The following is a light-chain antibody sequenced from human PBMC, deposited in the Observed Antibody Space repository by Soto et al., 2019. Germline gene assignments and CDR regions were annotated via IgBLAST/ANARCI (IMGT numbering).Light chain of an antibody. J-gene: IGKJ5*01. CDR1: KDISHY. CDR3: QQYDERPMT. Sequence: QVPESRLKESACVVERVSIDCQASKDISHYLNWYQQKPGKAPKLLIDDASNLYTGMPASYSGSGSGTDFTSTIPSQQPEAIAAYFCQQYDERPMTFGQGTRLEIK. V-gene: IGKV1-33*01. CDR2: DAS.